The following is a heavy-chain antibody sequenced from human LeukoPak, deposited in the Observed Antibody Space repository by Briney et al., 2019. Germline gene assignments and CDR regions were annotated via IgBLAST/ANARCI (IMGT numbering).Heavy chain of an antibody. CDR2: INPDGGST. Sequence: ASVKVSCKAFGYTFTSYYMHWVRQAPGQGLEWMGIINPDGGSTSYAQKFQGRVTMTRDTSTSTVYMELSSLRSEDTAVYYCARSYSSTWTKFDYWGQGTLVTVSS. CDR3: ARSYSSTWTKFDY. CDR1: GYTFTSYY. V-gene: IGHV1-46*01. J-gene: IGHJ4*02. D-gene: IGHD2-2*01.